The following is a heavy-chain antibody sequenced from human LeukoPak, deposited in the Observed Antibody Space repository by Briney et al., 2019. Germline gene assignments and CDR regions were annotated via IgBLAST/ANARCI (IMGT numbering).Heavy chain of an antibody. D-gene: IGHD3-22*01. CDR2: INAGNGNT. J-gene: IGHJ4*02. V-gene: IGHV1-3*01. CDR1: GYTFTSYA. Sequence: ASVKVSCKASGYTFTSYAMHWVRQAPGQRLEWMGWINAGNGNTKYPQKFQGRVTITRDTSASTAYMELSSLRSEDTAVYYCASYLDSSGYTGHPPPYWGQGTLVTVSS. CDR3: ASYLDSSGYTGHPPPY.